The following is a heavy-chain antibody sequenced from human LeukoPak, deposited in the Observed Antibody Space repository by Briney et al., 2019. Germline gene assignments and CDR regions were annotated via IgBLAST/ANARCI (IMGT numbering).Heavy chain of an antibody. V-gene: IGHV3-7*01. J-gene: IGHJ5*02. CDR2: IKQDGGEQ. CDR3: ARSRRDPYDYDSSGYYVGGTDWFDP. Sequence: PGGSLRLSCAASGFTFSNYWMTWVRQAPGKGPEWVANIKQDGGEQYYVDSVKGRLTISRDNAKNSLYLQMNSLRAEDTAVYYCARSRRDPYDYDSSGYYVGGTDWFDPWGQGTLVTVSS. CDR1: GFTFSNYW. D-gene: IGHD3-22*01.